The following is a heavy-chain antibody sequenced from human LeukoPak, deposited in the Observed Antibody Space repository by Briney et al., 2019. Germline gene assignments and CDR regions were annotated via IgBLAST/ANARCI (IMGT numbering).Heavy chain of an antibody. V-gene: IGHV3-23*01. CDR2: ISGSGGST. Sequence: PGGSLRLSCAASGFTFSNYAMSWVRQAPGKGLEWVSGISGSGGSTYYADSVKGRFTVSRDNSKNTLYLQMNSLRAEDTAVYYCAKEGPSIVVVPAAGLGSARYFDYWGQGTLVTVSS. CDR1: GFTFSNYA. J-gene: IGHJ4*02. CDR3: AKEGPSIVVVPAAGLGSARYFDY. D-gene: IGHD2-2*01.